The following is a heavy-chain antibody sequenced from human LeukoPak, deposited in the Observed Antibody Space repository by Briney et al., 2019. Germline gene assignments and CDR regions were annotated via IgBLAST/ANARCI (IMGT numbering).Heavy chain of an antibody. J-gene: IGHJ4*02. CDR3: ARAEDTAMVYYFDY. CDR1: GGSISSYY. V-gene: IGHV4-39*01. CDR2: IYYSGST. Sequence: SETLSLTCTVSGGSISSYYWGWIRQPPGKGLEWIGSIYYSGSTYYNPSLKSRVTISADTSKNQFSLKLSSVTAADTAVYYCARAEDTAMVYYFDYWGQGTLVTVSS. D-gene: IGHD5-18*01.